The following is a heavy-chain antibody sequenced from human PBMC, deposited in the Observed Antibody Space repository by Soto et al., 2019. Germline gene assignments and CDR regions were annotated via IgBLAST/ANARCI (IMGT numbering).Heavy chain of an antibody. J-gene: IGHJ5*02. CDR3: ARVIVVVAASGPNWFDP. CDR1: GGSISSYY. Sequence: TLSLTCTVSGGSISSYYWSWIRQPAGKGLEWIGRIYTSGSTNYNPSLKSRVTMSVDTSKNQFSLKLSSVTAADTAVYYCARVIVVVAASGPNWFDPWGQGTLVTVSS. V-gene: IGHV4-4*07. D-gene: IGHD2-15*01. CDR2: IYTSGST.